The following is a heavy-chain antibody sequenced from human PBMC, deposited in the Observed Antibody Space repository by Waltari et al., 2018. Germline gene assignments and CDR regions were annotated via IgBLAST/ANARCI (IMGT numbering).Heavy chain of an antibody. D-gene: IGHD3-3*01. Sequence: QVQLQQWGARLLKPSETLSLTCTLNGASFGGDYYSWIRQSPRQGLEWIGEVVHSGNTNYNPSLKSRVTISVDTSKNQFSLKLSSVTAADTAVYYCARGGARGITIFGVALHWFDPWGQGTLVTVSS. V-gene: IGHV4-34*01. CDR3: ARGGARGITIFGVALHWFDP. CDR2: VVHSGNT. J-gene: IGHJ5*02. CDR1: GASFGGDY.